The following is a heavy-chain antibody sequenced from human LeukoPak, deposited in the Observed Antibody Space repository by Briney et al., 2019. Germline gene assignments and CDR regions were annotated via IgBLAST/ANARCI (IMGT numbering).Heavy chain of an antibody. J-gene: IGHJ3*02. Sequence: GGSLRLSCAASGFTFSSYSMNWVRQAPGKGLEWVSSISSSSSYIYYADSVKGRFTISRDNAKNSLYLQMNSLRAEDTASYYCARERGDNYYDSSGYSPEAFDIWGQGTMVTVSS. CDR2: ISSSSSYI. CDR3: ARERGDNYYDSSGYSPEAFDI. V-gene: IGHV3-21*04. D-gene: IGHD3-22*01. CDR1: GFTFSSYS.